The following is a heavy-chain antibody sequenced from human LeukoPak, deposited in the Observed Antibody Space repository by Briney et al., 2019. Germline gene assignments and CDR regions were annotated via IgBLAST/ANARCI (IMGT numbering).Heavy chain of an antibody. D-gene: IGHD3-22*01. CDR3: AREYYYDSSGSDY. V-gene: IGHV3-7*04. CDR1: GFTFSSYW. Sequence: GGSLRLSCVASGFTFSSYWMTWVRQAPGKGLEWVANINQDGSEKYYVDSVKGRFTISRDNAKYSLYLQMNSLRAEDTAVYYCAREYYYDSSGSDYWGQGTLVTVSS. CDR2: INQDGSEK. J-gene: IGHJ4*02.